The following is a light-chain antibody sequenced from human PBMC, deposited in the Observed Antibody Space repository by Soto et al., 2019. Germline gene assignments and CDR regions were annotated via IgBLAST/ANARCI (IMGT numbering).Light chain of an antibody. J-gene: IGLJ3*02. CDR1: SSNIGNNY. Sequence: QSVLTQPPSVSAAPGQTVTISCSGSSSNIGNNYVSWYQQIPGAAPKLLIYDNNKRPSGIPDRFSGSKSGTSATLGITGLQTGEEADYYCGTWDSSLSAGVFGGGTKVTVL. V-gene: IGLV1-51*01. CDR2: DNN. CDR3: GTWDSSLSAGV.